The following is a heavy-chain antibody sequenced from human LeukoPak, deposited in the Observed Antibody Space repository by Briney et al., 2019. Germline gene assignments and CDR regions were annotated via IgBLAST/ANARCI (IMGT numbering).Heavy chain of an antibody. CDR3: ARAGRGSSSGYYYYYYMDV. J-gene: IGHJ6*03. V-gene: IGHV3-7*01. CDR1: GFTFSSYW. Sequence: GGSLRLSCAASGFTFSSYWMSWVRQAPGKGLEWVANIKQDGSEKYYVDSVKGRFTISRDNAKNSLYLQMNSLRAEDTAVYYCARAGRGSSSGYYYYYYMDVWGKGTTVTVSS. CDR2: IKQDGSEK. D-gene: IGHD6-6*01.